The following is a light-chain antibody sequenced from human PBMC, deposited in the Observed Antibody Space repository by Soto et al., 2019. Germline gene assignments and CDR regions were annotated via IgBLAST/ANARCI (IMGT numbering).Light chain of an antibody. CDR1: QSISTTY. CDR2: GTS. CDR3: QHYGGSPFT. V-gene: IGKV3-20*01. Sequence: DIVLTQSPGTLSLSPGERANLSCRASQSISTTYVAWYQQKPGQAPRALIHGTSNRATGIPDRFSGSGSGTDFTLTISGLQPEDFAIYYCQHYGGSPFTFGPGTRVDFK. J-gene: IGKJ3*01.